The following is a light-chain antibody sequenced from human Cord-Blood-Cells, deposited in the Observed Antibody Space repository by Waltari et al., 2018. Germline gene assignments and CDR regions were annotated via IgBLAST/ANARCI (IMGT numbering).Light chain of an antibody. CDR3: AAWDDSLSGRV. CDR1: SSNIGSTY. V-gene: IGLV1-47*01. Sequence: QSVLTQPPSASGTPGQRVTISCSGSSSNIGSTYVYWYQQLPGTAPKRLIYRNNQRPSCGPARLSGYMSGTSSSLAFGGLRSEDEADYYCAAWDDSLSGRVFGGGTKLTVL. CDR2: RNN. J-gene: IGLJ3*02.